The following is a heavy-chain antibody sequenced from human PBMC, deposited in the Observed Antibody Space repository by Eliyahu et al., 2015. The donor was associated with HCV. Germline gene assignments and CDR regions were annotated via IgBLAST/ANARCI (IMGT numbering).Heavy chain of an antibody. Sequence: EVQLVESGGGLVKPGGSLRLSCAASGFTFSSYSMNWVRQAPGKGLEWVSSISSSSSYIYYADSVKGRFTISRDNAKNSLYLQMNSLRAEDTAVYYCARVGADIVAPRYYFDYWGQGTLVTVSS. J-gene: IGHJ4*02. CDR2: ISSSSSYI. CDR3: ARVGADIVAPRYYFDY. D-gene: IGHD5-12*01. V-gene: IGHV3-21*01. CDR1: GFTFSSYS.